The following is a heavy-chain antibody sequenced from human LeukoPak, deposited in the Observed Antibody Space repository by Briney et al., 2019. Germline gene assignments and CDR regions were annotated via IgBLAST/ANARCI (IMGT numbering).Heavy chain of an antibody. J-gene: IGHJ6*03. CDR1: GFTFSSYG. CDR3: ARDRIEQQRTLGRSSNYYYYYYMDV. Sequence: GGSLRLSCAASGFTFSSYGMSWVRQAPGKGLEWVSAISGSGGSTYYADSVKGRFTISRDNAKNSLYLQMNSLRAEDTAVYYCARDRIEQQRTLGRSSNYYYYYYMDVWGKGTTVTVSS. D-gene: IGHD6-13*01. CDR2: ISGSGGST. V-gene: IGHV3-23*01.